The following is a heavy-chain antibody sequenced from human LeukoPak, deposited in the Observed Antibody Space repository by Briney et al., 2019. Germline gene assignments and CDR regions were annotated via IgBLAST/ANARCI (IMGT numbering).Heavy chain of an antibody. Sequence: GASVTVSCKASGYNFINFGIIWVRQAPGQGLEWMGWISPYNDNTNYAQRVQGRVAMTTDTSTRTVYMELRSLTSDGTAVYYCAREGHEYGDYTPDYWGQGTPVTVSS. CDR1: GYNFINFG. V-gene: IGHV1-18*01. CDR3: AREGHEYGDYTPDY. D-gene: IGHD4-17*01. CDR2: ISPYNDNT. J-gene: IGHJ4*02.